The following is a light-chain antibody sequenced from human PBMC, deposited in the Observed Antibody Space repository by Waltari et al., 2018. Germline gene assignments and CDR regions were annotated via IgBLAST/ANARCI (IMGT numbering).Light chain of an antibody. V-gene: IGLV2-23*02. J-gene: IGLJ3*02. CDR2: EVS. CDR3: CSYAGSSTFEV. CDR1: SSDVGSYNL. Sequence: QSALTQPASVSGSPGQSITIPCTGTSSDVGSYNLVSWYQQHPGKAPKLMIYEVSKRPSGVSNRFSGSKSGNTASLTISGLQAEDEADYYCCSYAGSSTFEVFGGGTKLTVL.